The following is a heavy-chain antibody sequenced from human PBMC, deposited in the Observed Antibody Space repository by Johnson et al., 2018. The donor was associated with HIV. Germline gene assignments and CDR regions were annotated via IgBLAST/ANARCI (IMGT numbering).Heavy chain of an antibody. D-gene: IGHD3-10*02. CDR1: GFTFSSYP. CDR2: ISYDGSNK. J-gene: IGHJ3*02. CDR3: AKDQWMFDI. V-gene: IGHV3-30*04. Sequence: QVQLVESGGGVVQPGRSLRLSCEASGFTFSSYPMHWVRQAPGKGLEWVAVISYDGSNKYYADSVKGRFTISRDNSKNTLYLQMNSLRAEDTALYYCAKDQWMFDIWGQGTMVTVSS.